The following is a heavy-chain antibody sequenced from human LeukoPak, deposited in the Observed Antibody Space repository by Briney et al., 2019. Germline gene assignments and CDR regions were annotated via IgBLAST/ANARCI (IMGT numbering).Heavy chain of an antibody. CDR2: ISSSGSTI. V-gene: IGHV3-48*04. J-gene: IGHJ6*04. CDR3: AERGIAMSGGV. CDR1: GFTFSSYG. Sequence: GGSLRLSCAASGFTFSSYGMNWVRQPPGKGLEWVSYISSSGSTIYYAAPVKGRSTISSAYAKNSLYLQMTSLRAETAAVYYWAERGIAMSGGVWGKGTTVTISS. D-gene: IGHD3-10*02.